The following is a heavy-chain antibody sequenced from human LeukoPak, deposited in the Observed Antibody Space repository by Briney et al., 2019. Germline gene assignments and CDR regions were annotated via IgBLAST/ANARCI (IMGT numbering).Heavy chain of an antibody. CDR1: GYTFTSYG. Sequence: SVKVSCKASGYTFTSYGISWVRQAPGQGLEWMGWISAYNGNTNYAQKLQGRVTMTTDTSTSTAYMELRSLRSDDTAVYYCARDELTYYDILTGYYRESMRFDPWGQGTLSPSPQ. D-gene: IGHD3-9*01. CDR3: ARDELTYYDILTGYYRESMRFDP. CDR2: ISAYNGNT. V-gene: IGHV1-18*04. J-gene: IGHJ5*02.